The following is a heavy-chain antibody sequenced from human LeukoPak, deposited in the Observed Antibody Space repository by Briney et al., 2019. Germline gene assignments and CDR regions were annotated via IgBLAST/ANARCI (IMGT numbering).Heavy chain of an antibody. CDR3: ARDNWNYEGGPDY. CDR2: ISSSSSYI. Sequence: GGSLRLSCAASGFTFSSYSMNWVRQAPGKGLEWVSSISSSSSYIYYADSVKGRFTISRDNAKNSLYLQMNSLRAEDTAVYYCARDNWNYEGGPDYWGQGTLVTVSS. D-gene: IGHD1-7*01. J-gene: IGHJ4*02. V-gene: IGHV3-21*01. CDR1: GFTFSSYS.